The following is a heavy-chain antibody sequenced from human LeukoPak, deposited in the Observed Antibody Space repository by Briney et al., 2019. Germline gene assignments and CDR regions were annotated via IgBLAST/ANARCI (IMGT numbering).Heavy chain of an antibody. D-gene: IGHD6-6*01. V-gene: IGHV4-31*03. CDR2: IYYSRST. Sequence: SEALSHTCTVSGVSISSGGYFWSWIRQHPGKGLEGIGYIYYSRSTYYSPFLKTRVTISVDTSKNQCSLKLSSVTAADTAVYYCARRPQLCWSFDLWGRGTLVTVSS. CDR1: GVSISSGGYF. CDR3: ARRPQLCWSFDL. J-gene: IGHJ2*01.